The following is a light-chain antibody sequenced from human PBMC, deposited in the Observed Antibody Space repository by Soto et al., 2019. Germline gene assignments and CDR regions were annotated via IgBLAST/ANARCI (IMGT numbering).Light chain of an antibody. J-gene: IGLJ1*01. Sequence: QSALTQPASVSGSLGQSITISCTGNSSDVGGYNYVSWYQQHPGKAPKLMIYDVSNRPSGVSNRFSGSKSGNTASLTISGLQAEDDADYYCSSYTTSSPYVFGTGTKLTVL. CDR2: DVS. V-gene: IGLV2-14*03. CDR1: SSDVGGYNY. CDR3: SSYTTSSPYV.